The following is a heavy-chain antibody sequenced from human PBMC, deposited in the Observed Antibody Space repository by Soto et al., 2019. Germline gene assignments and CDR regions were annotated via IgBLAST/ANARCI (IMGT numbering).Heavy chain of an antibody. CDR3: SKRGAHYFYY. J-gene: IGHJ4*02. CDR1: GFTFSSYA. V-gene: IGHV3-23*01. CDR2: ITGSGGST. Sequence: EVQLLESGGGLVQPGGSLRLSCAASGFTFSSYAMSWVRQAPGKGLEWVSVITGSGGSTYYADSVKGRFTISRDNSKNTLYLQMNSLRAEDTAVYYCSKRGAHYFYYWGQGTLVTVSS.